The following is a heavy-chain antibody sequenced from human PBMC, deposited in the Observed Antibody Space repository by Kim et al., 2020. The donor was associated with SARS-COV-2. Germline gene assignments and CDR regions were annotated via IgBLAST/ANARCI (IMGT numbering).Heavy chain of an antibody. CDR1: GFAMSSYG. V-gene: IGHV3-33*01. Sequence: GGSLRLSCAASGFAMSSYGMHWVRQAPGKGLEWVSLIWYDGGNKYYADSVKGRFTISRDNSKNTLYLQMNSLRAEDTAVYYCARDYAGYFKGLDVWGQGPTVTVSS. CDR2: IWYDGGNK. J-gene: IGHJ6*02. D-gene: IGHD3-9*01. CDR3: ARDYAGYFKGLDV.